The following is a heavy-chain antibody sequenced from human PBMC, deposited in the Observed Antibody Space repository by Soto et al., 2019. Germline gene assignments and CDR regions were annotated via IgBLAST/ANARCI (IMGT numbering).Heavy chain of an antibody. CDR3: ARTMPRLRFLEWSPYYYYGMDV. Sequence: QVQLVESGGGVVQPGRSLRLSCAASGFTFSSYGMHWVRQAPGKGLEWGAVIWYDGSNKYYADSVKGRFTISRDNSKNTLYLQMNSLRAEDTAVYYCARTMPRLRFLEWSPYYYYGMDVWGQGTTVTVSS. CDR1: GFTFSSYG. V-gene: IGHV3-33*01. J-gene: IGHJ6*02. CDR2: IWYDGSNK. D-gene: IGHD3-3*01.